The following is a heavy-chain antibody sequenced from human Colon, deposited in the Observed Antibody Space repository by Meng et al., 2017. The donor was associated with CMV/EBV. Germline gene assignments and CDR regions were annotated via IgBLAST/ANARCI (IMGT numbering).Heavy chain of an antibody. CDR3: ARDDRGPAANSN. CDR1: GFTFSSYA. D-gene: IGHD2-2*01. J-gene: IGHJ4*02. Sequence: GESLKISCAASGFTFSSYAMHWVRQAPGKGLEWVAVISYDGSNKYYADSVKGRFTISRDNSKNTLYLQMNSLRTEDTAVYYCARDDRGPAANSNWGQGTMVTVSS. CDR2: ISYDGSNK. V-gene: IGHV3-30-3*01.